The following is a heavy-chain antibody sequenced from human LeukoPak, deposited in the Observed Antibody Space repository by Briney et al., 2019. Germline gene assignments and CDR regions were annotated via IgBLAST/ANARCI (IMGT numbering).Heavy chain of an antibody. CDR3: VTWFGIFLPQIDY. V-gene: IGHV3-48*03. J-gene: IGHJ4*02. Sequence: GGPLRLSCAASGFTFSSYEMNWVRQAPGMGLEWLSYISTSGSTIYYVDSVKGRFTISRDNAKNSLYLQMDSLRAEDTAVYYCVTWFGIFLPQIDYWGQGTLVTVSS. CDR2: ISTSGSTI. CDR1: GFTFSSYE. D-gene: IGHD3-10*01.